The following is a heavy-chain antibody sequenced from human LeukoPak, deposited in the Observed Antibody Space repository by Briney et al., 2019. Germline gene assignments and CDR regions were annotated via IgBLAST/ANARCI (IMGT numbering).Heavy chain of an antibody. CDR3: ARGLRFRTYYFDY. CDR1: GDFISGYY. J-gene: IGHJ4*02. V-gene: IGHV4-30-4*08. Sequence: SETLSLTCTVSGDFISGYYWSWIRQPPGKGLEWIGYIYYSGSTYYNPSLKSRVTISVDTSKNQFSLKLSSVTAADTAVYYCARGLRFRTYYFDYWGQGTLVTVSS. CDR2: IYYSGST.